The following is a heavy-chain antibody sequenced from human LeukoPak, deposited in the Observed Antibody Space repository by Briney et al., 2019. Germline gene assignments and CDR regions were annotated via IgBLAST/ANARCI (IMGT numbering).Heavy chain of an antibody. V-gene: IGHV4-59*01. CDR3: ARVVGSYGMDG. CDR1: GGSISSYY. D-gene: IGHD2-2*01. J-gene: IGHJ6*02. Sequence: SETLSLTCTVSGGSISSYYWSWIRQPPGKGLEWIGYIYYSGSTNYNPSLKSRVTISVDTSKNQFSLKLSSVTAADTAVYYYARVVGSYGMDGWGQGTTGTVS. CDR2: IYYSGST.